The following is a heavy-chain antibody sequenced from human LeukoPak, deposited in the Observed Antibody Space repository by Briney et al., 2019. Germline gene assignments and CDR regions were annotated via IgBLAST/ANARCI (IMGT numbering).Heavy chain of an antibody. CDR2: IYYSGST. V-gene: IGHV4-39*07. J-gene: IGHJ4*02. CDR1: GGSISSSSYY. CDR3: ARRSSRYYGSGSYRKYYFDY. D-gene: IGHD3-10*01. Sequence: KPSETLSLTCTVSGGSISSSSYYWGWIRQPPGKGLEWIGSIYYSGSTYYNPSLKSRVTISVDTSKNQFSLKLSSVTAADTAVYYCARRSSRYYGSGSYRKYYFDYWGQGTLVTVSS.